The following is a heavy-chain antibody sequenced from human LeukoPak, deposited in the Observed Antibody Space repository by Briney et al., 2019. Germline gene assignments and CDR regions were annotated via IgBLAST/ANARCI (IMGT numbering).Heavy chain of an antibody. V-gene: IGHV1-2*06. CDR2: INPNSGGT. CDR3: ARDFLRSVRQQLVRVAVEY. D-gene: IGHD6-13*01. J-gene: IGHJ4*02. Sequence: ASVKVSRKASGYTFTGYYMHWVRQAPGQGLEWMGRINPNSGGTNYAQKFQGRVTMTRDTSISTAYMELSRLRSDDTAVYYCARDFLRSVRQQLVRVAVEYWGQGTLVTVSS. CDR1: GYTFTGYY.